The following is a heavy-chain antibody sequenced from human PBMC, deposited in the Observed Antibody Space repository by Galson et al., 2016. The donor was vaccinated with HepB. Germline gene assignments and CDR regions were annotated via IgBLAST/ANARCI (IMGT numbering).Heavy chain of an antibody. CDR3: AKRSSPGVSGRYLHFDY. CDR1: GFTFSYYS. CDR2: INTHSSYK. J-gene: IGHJ4*02. Sequence: SLRLSCAASGFTFSYYSMNCVRQAPRKGLEWVSCINTHSSYKYYADSVRGRFTVSRDNAQNSLYLQMSSLRAEDTAVYYCAKRSSPGVSGRYLHFDYWGQGTLVSASS. D-gene: IGHD3-16*02. V-gene: IGHV3-21*04.